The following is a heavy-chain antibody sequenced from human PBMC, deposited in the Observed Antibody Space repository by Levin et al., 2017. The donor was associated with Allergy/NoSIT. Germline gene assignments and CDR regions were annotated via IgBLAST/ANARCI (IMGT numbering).Heavy chain of an antibody. CDR1: GGSLKGYY. Sequence: SETLSLTCAVHGGSLKGYYWNWVRQSPGKGLEGIGEISHDGRVTYNPSLKSRVTESVDAAKNQFSLKMTSVTAADTGIYYCARGNEGGAGKFYNPALDYWGQGALVTVSS. D-gene: IGHD3-10*01. V-gene: IGHV4-34*01. CDR2: ISHDGRV. CDR3: ARGNEGGAGKFYNPALDY. J-gene: IGHJ4*02.